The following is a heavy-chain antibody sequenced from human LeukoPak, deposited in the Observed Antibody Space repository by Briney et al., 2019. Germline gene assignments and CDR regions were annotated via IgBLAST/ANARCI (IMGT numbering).Heavy chain of an antibody. CDR2: ISGSGRST. D-gene: IGHD5-24*01. J-gene: IGHJ4*02. Sequence: GGSLRLSCAASGFTFTSYVMSWLRQAPGKGLEWVSSISGSGRSTYYANSVRGRFTISRDNSKNTLYLQMNSLRAEDTAVYYCAKESVASLWLPGYWGQGTLVTVSS. CDR3: AKESVASLWLPGY. CDR1: GFTFTSYV. V-gene: IGHV3-23*01.